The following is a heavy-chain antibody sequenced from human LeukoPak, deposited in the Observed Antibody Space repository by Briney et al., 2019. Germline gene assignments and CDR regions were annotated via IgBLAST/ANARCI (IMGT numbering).Heavy chain of an antibody. CDR1: GGSISSGGYY. Sequence: SETLSLTCTVSGGSISSGGYYWSWIRQHPGKGPEWIGYIFYSGTTYYNPSLKSRIIISIDTSKNQFSLKLSSVTAADTAIYYCARDRSGYGDYHDSWGQGTLVTVSS. V-gene: IGHV4-31*03. J-gene: IGHJ4*02. CDR2: IFYSGTT. CDR3: ARDRSGYGDYHDS. D-gene: IGHD6-25*01.